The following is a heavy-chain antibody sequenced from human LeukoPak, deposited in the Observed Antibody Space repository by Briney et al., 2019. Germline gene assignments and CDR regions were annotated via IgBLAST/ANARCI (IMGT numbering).Heavy chain of an antibody. CDR2: IYHSGST. CDR3: ARDPFYYGSGSYQNYYFDY. J-gene: IGHJ4*02. CDR1: GYSISSGYY. Sequence: SETLSLTCAVSGYSISSGYYWGWIRQPPGKGPEWIGSIYHSGSTYYNPSLKSRVTISVDTSKNQFSLKLSSVTAADTAVYYCARDPFYYGSGSYQNYYFDYWGQGTLVTVSS. V-gene: IGHV4-38-2*02. D-gene: IGHD3-10*01.